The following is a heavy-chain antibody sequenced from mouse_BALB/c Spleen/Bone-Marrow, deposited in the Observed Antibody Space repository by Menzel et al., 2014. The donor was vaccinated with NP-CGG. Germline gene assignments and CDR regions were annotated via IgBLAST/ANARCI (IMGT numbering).Heavy chain of an antibody. CDR3: TNLGTY. D-gene: IGHD2-14*01. CDR1: GYTFTSYW. V-gene: IGHV1S127*01. CDR2: IDPSGNYT. Sequence: VQLQQSGAELVKPGASVKMSCKASGYTFTSYWMHWVKQRPGQGLEWIGAIDPSGNYTHYNQKFKGKATLTVDTSSSTAYMQLSSLTSEDSAVYYCTNLGTYWGQGTLVTVSA. J-gene: IGHJ3*01.